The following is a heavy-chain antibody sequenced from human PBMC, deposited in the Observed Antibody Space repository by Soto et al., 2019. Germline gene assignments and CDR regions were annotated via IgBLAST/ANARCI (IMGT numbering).Heavy chain of an antibody. CDR1: TFSSYW. CDR3: ARLDYYYYGMDV. CDR2: IKQDGSEK. J-gene: IGHJ6*02. Sequence: TFSSYWMSWVRQAPGKGLEWVANIKQDGSEKYYVDSVKGRFTISRDNAKNSLYLQMNSLRAEDTAVYYCARLDYYYYGMDVWGQGTTVTVSS. V-gene: IGHV3-7*01.